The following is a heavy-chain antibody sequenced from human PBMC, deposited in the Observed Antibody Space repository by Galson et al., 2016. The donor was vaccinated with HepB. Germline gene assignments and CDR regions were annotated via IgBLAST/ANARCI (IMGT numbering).Heavy chain of an antibody. D-gene: IGHD1-1*01. Sequence: CAISGDSVSSNSATWNWIRLSPSRGLEWLGRTYYRSKWYSDYALSVKSRITLNADTSKSQFSLQLNSVTPEDTAVYYCARRTGNGFDVWGQGTTVTVSS. CDR1: GDSVSSNSAT. CDR2: TYYRSKWYS. J-gene: IGHJ6*02. CDR3: ARRTGNGFDV. V-gene: IGHV6-1*01.